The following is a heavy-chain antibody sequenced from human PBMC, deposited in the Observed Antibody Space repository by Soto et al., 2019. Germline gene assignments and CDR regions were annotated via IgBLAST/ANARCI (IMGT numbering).Heavy chain of an antibody. V-gene: IGHV1-69*13. CDR3: ARDPSWKSYYYDSSVPYFYGMDV. CDR1: SGTFTSYG. CDR2: IIPIVGTP. J-gene: IGHJ6*02. D-gene: IGHD3-22*01. Sequence: SVKVSCKASSGTFTSYGISWVRQAPGQGLEWMGGIIPIVGTPNYAQKFQDRVTTTADQSMSTGYTELSRLTSEDTAVYYCARDPSWKSYYYDSSVPYFYGMDVWGQGTTVTVSS.